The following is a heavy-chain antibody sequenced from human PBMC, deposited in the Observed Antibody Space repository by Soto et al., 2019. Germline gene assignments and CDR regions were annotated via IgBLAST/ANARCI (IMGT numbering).Heavy chain of an antibody. D-gene: IGHD6-13*01. J-gene: IGHJ4*02. CDR2: ISYDGSNK. V-gene: IGHV3-30-3*01. Sequence: GGSLRLSCAASGFTFSSYAMHWVRQAPGKGLEWVAVISYDGSNKYYADSVKGRFTISRDNSKNTLYLQMNSLRAEDTAVYYCARWTLSAEAAAAPRGYFDYWGQGTLVTVSS. CDR3: ARWTLSAEAAAAPRGYFDY. CDR1: GFTFSSYA.